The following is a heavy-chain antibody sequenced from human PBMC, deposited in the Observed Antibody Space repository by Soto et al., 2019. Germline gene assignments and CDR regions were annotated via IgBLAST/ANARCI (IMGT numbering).Heavy chain of an antibody. CDR3: ARYSSGWYWGKYYYYYGMEV. Sequence: LRLSCAASGFTFISDWMSWVRQAPGNVLEWVANIKQDGSEKYYVDSVKGRFTISRDNAKNSLYLQMNSLRAEDTAVYYCARYSSGWYWGKYYYYYGMEVWGQRTTVSVSS. V-gene: IGHV3-7*01. J-gene: IGHJ6*02. CDR2: IKQDGSEK. D-gene: IGHD6-19*01. CDR1: GFTFISDW.